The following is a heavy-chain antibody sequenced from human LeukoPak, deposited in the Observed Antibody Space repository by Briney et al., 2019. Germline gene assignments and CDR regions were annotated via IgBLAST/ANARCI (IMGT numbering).Heavy chain of an antibody. CDR1: GGSISSSSYY. V-gene: IGHV4-39*07. Sequence: KASETLSLTCTVSGGSISSSSYYWGWIRRPPGKGLEWIGSIYYSGSTYYNPSLKSRVTISVDTSKNQFSLKLSSVTAADTAVYYCARDSHNYGDYSGIDYWGQGTLVTVSS. CDR3: ARDSHNYGDYSGIDY. D-gene: IGHD4-17*01. CDR2: IYYSGST. J-gene: IGHJ4*02.